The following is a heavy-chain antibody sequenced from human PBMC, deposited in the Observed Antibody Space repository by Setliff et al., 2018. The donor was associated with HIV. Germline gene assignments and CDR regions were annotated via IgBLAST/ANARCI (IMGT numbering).Heavy chain of an antibody. D-gene: IGHD3-16*02. V-gene: IGHV1-18*01. CDR2: ISANDGSS. Sequence: ASVKVSCKSSGYTFTKYGITWVRQAPGQGLEWMGWISANDGSSYFAQKLQDRVTMTSDTSTSTAYMELSSLRSEDTAVYYCARALGELSLYPFYWGQGTLVTVSS. CDR3: ARALGELSLYPFY. J-gene: IGHJ4*02. CDR1: GYTFTKYG.